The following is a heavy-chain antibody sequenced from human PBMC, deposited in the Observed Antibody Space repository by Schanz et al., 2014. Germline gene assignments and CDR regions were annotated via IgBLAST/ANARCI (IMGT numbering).Heavy chain of an antibody. V-gene: IGHV3-23*03. Sequence: EGQLLESGGGLVQPGGSLRLSCAASGFTFSSYGMSWVRQAPGKGLEWVAVIYSGGSTFYTDSVKGRFTISRDNSKNTLYLQMNSLIAEDTAVYYCAKCIGWYGRCAFDIWGQGTMVTVSS. CDR3: AKCIGWYGRCAFDI. D-gene: IGHD6-19*01. J-gene: IGHJ3*02. CDR1: GFTFSSYG. CDR2: IYSGGST.